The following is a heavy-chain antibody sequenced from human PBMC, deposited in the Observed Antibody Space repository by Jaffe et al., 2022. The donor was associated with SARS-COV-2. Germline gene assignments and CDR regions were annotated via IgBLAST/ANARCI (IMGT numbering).Heavy chain of an antibody. CDR3: ARLTTAIVAFDF. Sequence: QLQLQESGPGLVKPSETLSLICTVSGGSISSSSYYWAWIRQPPGKGLEWIGSIYYSGGTFYNPSLKSRVFISVDTSKNQFSLKLNSVTAADTALYYCARLTTAIVAFDFWGQGTLVIVSS. J-gene: IGHJ4*02. CDR2: IYYSGGT. CDR1: GGSISSSSYY. V-gene: IGHV4-39*01. D-gene: IGHD5-18*01.